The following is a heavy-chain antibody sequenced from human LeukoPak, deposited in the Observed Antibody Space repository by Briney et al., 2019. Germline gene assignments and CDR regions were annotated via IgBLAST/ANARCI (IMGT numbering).Heavy chain of an antibody. Sequence: GGSLRLSCAASGFTLSGYAMSWVRQAPGKGLEGVSAISGSGGRTYYADSVKGRFTISRDNSKNTLYLQMNSLRAEDTAVYYCAKDSEYYYDSSGYLDYWGQGTLVTVSS. CDR3: AKDSEYYYDSSGYLDY. D-gene: IGHD3-22*01. CDR1: GFTLSGYA. V-gene: IGHV3-23*01. J-gene: IGHJ4*02. CDR2: ISGSGGRT.